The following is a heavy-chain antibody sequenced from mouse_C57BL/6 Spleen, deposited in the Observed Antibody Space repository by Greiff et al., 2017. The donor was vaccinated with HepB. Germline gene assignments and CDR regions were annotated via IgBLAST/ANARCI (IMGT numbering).Heavy chain of an antibody. Sequence: EVKLVESGAELVRPGASVKLSCTASGFNIKDDYMHWVKQRPEQGLEWIGWIDPENGDTEYASKFQGKATITADTSSNTAYLQLSSLTSEDTAVYYCTTFRDYWGQGTTLTVSS. CDR2: IDPENGDT. V-gene: IGHV14-4*01. CDR1: GFNIKDDY. J-gene: IGHJ2*01. CDR3: TTFRDY.